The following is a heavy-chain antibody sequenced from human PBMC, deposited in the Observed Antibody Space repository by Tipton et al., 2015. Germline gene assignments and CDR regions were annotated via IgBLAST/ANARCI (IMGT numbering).Heavy chain of an antibody. CDR1: GGSINASSSYY. Sequence: TLSLTCTVSGGSINASSSYYWGWIRQPPGKGLEWIGSMHQSGRTYNNPSLKSRVTISVDTSKNQLSLKLSSATAADTAVYYCAKTGYNSGCYVYWGQGTLVTVSS. D-gene: IGHD6-19*01. CDR3: AKTGYNSGCYVY. CDR2: MHQSGRT. J-gene: IGHJ4*02. V-gene: IGHV4-39*01.